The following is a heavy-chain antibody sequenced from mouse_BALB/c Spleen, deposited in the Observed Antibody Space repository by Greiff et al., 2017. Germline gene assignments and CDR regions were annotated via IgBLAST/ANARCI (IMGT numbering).Heavy chain of an antibody. V-gene: IGHV1-15*01. J-gene: IGHJ2*01. CDR2: IDPETGGT. Sequence: QVQLQQSGAELVRPGASVTLSCKASGYTFTDYEMHWVKQTPVHGLEWIGAIDPETGGTAYNQKFKGKATLTADKSSSTAYMELRSLTSEDSAVYYCTKGFITTATDYWGQGTTLTVSS. D-gene: IGHD1-2*01. CDR1: GYTFTDYE. CDR3: TKGFITTATDY.